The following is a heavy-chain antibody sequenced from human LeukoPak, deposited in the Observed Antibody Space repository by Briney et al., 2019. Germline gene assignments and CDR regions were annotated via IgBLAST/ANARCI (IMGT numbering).Heavy chain of an antibody. V-gene: IGHV3-9*01. D-gene: IGHD2-2*01. J-gene: IGHJ6*03. CDR2: LSWSSNSI. Sequence: GGSLRLSCVASGFRFEDYAMHWVRQVPGKGLEWVSGLSWSSNSIVYADSVKGRFTISRDNAKNSLYLQMNSLRAEDTAAYYCARDLTPRYCSSTSCYYYYYMDVWGKGTTVTVSS. CDR3: ARDLTPRYCSSTSCYYYYYMDV. CDR1: GFRFEDYA.